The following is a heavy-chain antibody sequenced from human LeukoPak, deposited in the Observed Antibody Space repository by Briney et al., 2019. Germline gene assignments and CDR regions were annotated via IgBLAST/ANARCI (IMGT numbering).Heavy chain of an antibody. CDR3: ARVQGRYSYGSGFDS. Sequence: PGRSLRLSCAASGFTFSSYAMHWVRQAPGKGLEWVAVISYDGSNTYYADSVKGRFTISRDNSKNTLYLQMNSLRAEDTAVYYCARVQGRYSYGSGFDSWGQGTLVTVYS. J-gene: IGHJ4*02. CDR1: GFTFSSYA. V-gene: IGHV3-30*04. CDR2: ISYDGSNT. D-gene: IGHD5-18*01.